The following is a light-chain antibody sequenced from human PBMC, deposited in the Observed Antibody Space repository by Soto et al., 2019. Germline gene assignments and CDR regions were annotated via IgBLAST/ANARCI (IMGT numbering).Light chain of an antibody. V-gene: IGKV3-20*01. CDR1: QSVSSN. CDR2: AAS. Sequence: EILITQSPATLSVSPEERATLSCRASQSVSSNLAWYQQQPGQAPRLLIYAASRRATGIPDRFSGGGSGTDFTLTISRLEPEDIAVFYCQQYAESPITFGQVTRLEI. J-gene: IGKJ5*01. CDR3: QQYAESPIT.